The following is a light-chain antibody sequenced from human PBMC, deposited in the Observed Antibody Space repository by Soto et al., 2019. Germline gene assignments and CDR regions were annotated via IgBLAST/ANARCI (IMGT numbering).Light chain of an antibody. V-gene: IGKV1-39*01. CDR2: TAS. J-gene: IGKJ2*03. Sequence: DIQVTQSPSSLSASVGDRVTITCRAGQNIRSYLNWYQQRPGKPPKLLIHTASPLQSGVPSRFSGSGSVTDFTLTISSLQPEDFATYYCQQTYSTLNSFGQGTKLEIK. CDR3: QQTYSTLNS. CDR1: QNIRSY.